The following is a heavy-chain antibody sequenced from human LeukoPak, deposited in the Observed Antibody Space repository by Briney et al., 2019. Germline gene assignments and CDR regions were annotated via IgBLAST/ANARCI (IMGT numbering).Heavy chain of an antibody. CDR2: IYYSGST. CDR3: ALYVSTYYSDTSASIRGASDI. J-gene: IGHJ3*02. D-gene: IGHD3-22*01. V-gene: IGHV4-59*12. CDR1: GGSISSYY. Sequence: SETLSLTCTVSGGSISSYYWSWIRQPPGKGPEWIGYIYYSGSTNYNPSLKSRVTISVDTSKNQFSLRLSSVTAADTAVYYCALYVSTYYSDTSASIRGASDIWGQGTVVTVSS.